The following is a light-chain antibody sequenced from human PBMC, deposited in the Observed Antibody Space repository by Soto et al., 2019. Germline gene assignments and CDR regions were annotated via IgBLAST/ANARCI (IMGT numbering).Light chain of an antibody. CDR2: VIS. J-gene: IGKJ5*01. Sequence: EIVLTQSPATLSLSPGERATLSCRASQSVSSSYLAWYQQKPGQAPRLLIYVISTRATGVPARFSGSGSGTEFTLSISSLQSEDFAVYSCQQYSQWPITFGQGTRLEIK. V-gene: IGKV3-15*01. CDR1: QSVSSSY. CDR3: QQYSQWPIT.